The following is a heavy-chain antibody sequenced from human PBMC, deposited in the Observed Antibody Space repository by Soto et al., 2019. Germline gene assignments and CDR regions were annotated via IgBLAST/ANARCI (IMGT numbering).Heavy chain of an antibody. CDR1: GLSLSTSGVG. V-gene: IGHV2-5*02. Sequence: QSTLKESGPTLVKPTQTLTLTCTFSGLSLSTSGVGVGWIRQPPGKALEWLALIYWDDDERYSPSLNSRLTITKDTSKNQVVLTMTNMDPVDTATYYCAHLTTVTLFDYWGQGTLVTVSS. D-gene: IGHD4-4*01. J-gene: IGHJ4*02. CDR2: IYWDDDE. CDR3: AHLTTVTLFDY.